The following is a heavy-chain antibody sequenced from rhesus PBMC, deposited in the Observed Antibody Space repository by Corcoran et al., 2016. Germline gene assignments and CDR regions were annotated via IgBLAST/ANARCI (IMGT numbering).Heavy chain of an antibody. CDR3: ARHTMVVPYCDY. J-gene: IGHJ4*01. D-gene: IGHD3-28*01. CDR2: IYGTGSST. V-gene: IGHV4-160*01. Sequence: QVQLLESGPGLVKPSATLSLTCAVSGGSITSNYWSWIRTAPGKGLEWIGRIYGTGSSTDSSPSLKSRVTISTDTSKNQFSLRLSSVTAADTAVYYCARHTMVVPYCDYWGQGVLVTVSS. CDR1: GGSITSNY.